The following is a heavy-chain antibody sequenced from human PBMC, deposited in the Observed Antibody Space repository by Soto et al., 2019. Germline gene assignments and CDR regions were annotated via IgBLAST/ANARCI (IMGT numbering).Heavy chain of an antibody. J-gene: IGHJ6*02. Sequence: ASVKVCCKASGYSFTDYHMHWVRQAPGQGLEWLGRINPKSGGTSTAQKFQGWVTMTTDTSISTASMELTRLTSDDTAIYYCARGDSTDCSNGVCSFFYNHDMDVWGQGTTVTVSS. V-gene: IGHV1-2*04. CDR2: INPKSGGT. CDR3: ARGDSTDCSNGVCSFFYNHDMDV. D-gene: IGHD2-8*01. CDR1: GYSFTDYH.